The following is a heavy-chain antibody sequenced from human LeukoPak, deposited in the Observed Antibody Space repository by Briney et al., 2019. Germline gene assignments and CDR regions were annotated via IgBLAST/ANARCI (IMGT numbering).Heavy chain of an antibody. V-gene: IGHV3-69-1*02. J-gene: IGHJ4*02. Sequence: GGSLRLSCAASGFTFSDYHMNWVREAPGGGLGWVSYISASGSIRYYADSVKGRFTISRDNAKNSQYLQMNSLRAEDTAVYYCAREPYYYGAGTPLIDYWGQGTLVTVSS. CDR1: GFTFSDYH. D-gene: IGHD3-10*01. CDR3: AREPYYYGAGTPLIDY. CDR2: ISASGSIR.